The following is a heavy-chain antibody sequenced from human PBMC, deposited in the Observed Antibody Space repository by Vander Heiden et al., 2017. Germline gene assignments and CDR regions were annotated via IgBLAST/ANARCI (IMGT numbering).Heavy chain of an antibody. J-gene: IGHJ3*02. CDR1: GFTFSSEG. Sequence: QVPLVSSWGGVVPPCMSLLLSCAPSGFTFSSEGMHWGSQAQGKGLEWVEVIWDDGSNKYYADSVKGRFTISRDNSKNTLYLQMNSLRAEDTAVYYCAWLNYYDSSGHDAFDIWGQGTMVTVSS. V-gene: IGHV3-33*01. D-gene: IGHD3-22*01. CDR2: IWDDGSNK. CDR3: AWLNYYDSSGHDAFDI.